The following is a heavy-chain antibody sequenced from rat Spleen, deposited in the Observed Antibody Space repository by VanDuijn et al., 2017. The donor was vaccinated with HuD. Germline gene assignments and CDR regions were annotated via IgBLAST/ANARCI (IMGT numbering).Heavy chain of an antibody. CDR2: ISPDGGDT. D-gene: IGHD1-6*01. J-gene: IGHJ2*01. V-gene: IGHV5-25*01. Sequence: EVQVVESGGGIVQPGRSMKLSCAASGFTFSNYDMVWVRQAPTKGLEWVASISPDGGDTYYRDSVKGRFTISRDNAKSTLYLQMDSLRSEDTATYYCSTAGSFTDYYFAGGFDYWGQGVMVTVSS. CDR1: GFTFSNYD. CDR3: STAGSFTDYYFAGGFDY.